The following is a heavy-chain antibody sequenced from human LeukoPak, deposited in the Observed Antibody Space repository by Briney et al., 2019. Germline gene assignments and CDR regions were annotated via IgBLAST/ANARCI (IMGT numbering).Heavy chain of an antibody. CDR1: GDSVGSSHW. D-gene: IGHD3-3*01. CDR3: AACEVRSAFDY. V-gene: IGHV4-4*02. CDR2: IYHNGRT. Sequence: KTSETLSLTCVVSGDSVGSSHWWSWVRQPPGKGLEWIGEIYHNGRTNYNPSLKSRVTISVDKSNNHFSLKLSSVTAADTAVYYCAACEVRSAFDYWGQGTLVTVSS. J-gene: IGHJ4*02.